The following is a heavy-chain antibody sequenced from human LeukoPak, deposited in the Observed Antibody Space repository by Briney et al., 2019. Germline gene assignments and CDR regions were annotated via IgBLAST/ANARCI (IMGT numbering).Heavy chain of an antibody. CDR2: IYYSRST. D-gene: IGHD3-10*01. Sequence: SETLSLTCTVSGGSISSYYWSWIRQPPGKGLGWIGYIYYSRSTNYNPSLKSRVTISVDTSKNQFSLRLSSVTAADTAVYYCARGFLGDLNWFDPWGQGTLVTVSS. CDR1: GGSISSYY. V-gene: IGHV4-59*01. J-gene: IGHJ5*02. CDR3: ARGFLGDLNWFDP.